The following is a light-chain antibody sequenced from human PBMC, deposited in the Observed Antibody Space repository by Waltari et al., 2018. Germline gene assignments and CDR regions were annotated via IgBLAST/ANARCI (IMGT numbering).Light chain of an antibody. CDR3: QQYGSSPRT. CDR2: GAS. Sequence: IVLTQAPGTLSLSHGDRATLSCSASQSVSSSYLAWYQQKPGQAPRLLIYGASSRATGIPDRFSGSGSGTDFTLTISRLEPEDFAVYYCQQYGSSPRTFGQGTKVEIK. V-gene: IGKV3-20*01. J-gene: IGKJ1*01. CDR1: QSVSSSY.